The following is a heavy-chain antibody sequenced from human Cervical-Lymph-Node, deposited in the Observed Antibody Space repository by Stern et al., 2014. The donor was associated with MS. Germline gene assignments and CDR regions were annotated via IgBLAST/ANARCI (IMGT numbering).Heavy chain of an antibody. V-gene: IGHV3-21*01. CDR3: ARARVGDYARSPHLDS. Sequence: EDQLVESGGGLVKPGESLRLSCDASGFTFSHYSLNWVRQAPGQGLAWISSISNNSTHTYCADSVEGRFAISRDSAKDSVSLHMVSLRAEDTAVYYCARARVGDYARSPHLDSWGQGTLVTVSS. CDR2: ISNNSTHT. CDR1: GFTFSHYS. D-gene: IGHD4-17*01. J-gene: IGHJ4*02.